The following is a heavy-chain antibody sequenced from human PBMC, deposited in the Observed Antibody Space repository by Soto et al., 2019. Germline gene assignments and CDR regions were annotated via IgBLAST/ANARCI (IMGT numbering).Heavy chain of an antibody. V-gene: IGHV3-48*02. J-gene: IGHJ4*02. CDR2: ISSSSSTI. Sequence: PGGSLRLSCAASGFTFSSYSMNWVRQAPGKGLEWVSYISSSSSTIYYADSVKGRFTISRDNAKNSLYLQMNSLRDEDTAVYYCARIRTYYDFWSGWEPGYWGQGTLVTVSS. CDR1: GFTFSSYS. D-gene: IGHD3-3*01. CDR3: ARIRTYYDFWSGWEPGY.